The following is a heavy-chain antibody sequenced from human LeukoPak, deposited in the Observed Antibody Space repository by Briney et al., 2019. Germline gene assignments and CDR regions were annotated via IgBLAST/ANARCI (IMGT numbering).Heavy chain of an antibody. CDR3: ASISYGDYEH. D-gene: IGHD4-17*01. J-gene: IGHJ4*02. CDR2: IYSGGST. CDR1: GFTVSSNY. V-gene: IGHV3-53*01. Sequence: GGSLRLSCAASGFTVSSNYMSWVRQAPGKGLEWVSVIYSGGSTYYADSVKGRFTISRDNSKNALYLQMNSLRAEDTAVYYCASISYGDYEHWGQGTLVTVSS.